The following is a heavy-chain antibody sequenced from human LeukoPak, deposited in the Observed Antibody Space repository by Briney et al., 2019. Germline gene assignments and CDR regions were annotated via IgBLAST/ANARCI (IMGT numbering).Heavy chain of an antibody. CDR1: GFTFRSYS. V-gene: IGHV3-21*01. J-gene: IGHJ5*02. Sequence: GSLRLSCAGSGFTFRSYSMNLVRQAPGKGLEWVLSISSSSSYIYYADSVKGRFTISRDNAKNSLYLQMNSLRAEDTAVYYCARMVRGVIIGWFDPWGQGTLVTVSS. CDR3: ARMVRGVIIGWFDP. D-gene: IGHD3-10*01. CDR2: ISSSSSYI.